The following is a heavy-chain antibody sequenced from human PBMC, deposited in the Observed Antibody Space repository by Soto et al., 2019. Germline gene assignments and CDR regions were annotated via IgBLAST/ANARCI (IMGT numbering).Heavy chain of an antibody. D-gene: IGHD2-15*01. Sequence: GGSLRLSCAASGFTFSSYWMSWVRQAPGKGLEWVANIKQDGSEKYYVDSVKGRFTISRDNAKNSLYLQMNSLRAEDTAVYYCARDTLAVTRVDAFDIWGQGTMVTVSS. CDR2: IKQDGSEK. CDR3: ARDTLAVTRVDAFDI. J-gene: IGHJ3*02. CDR1: GFTFSSYW. V-gene: IGHV3-7*01.